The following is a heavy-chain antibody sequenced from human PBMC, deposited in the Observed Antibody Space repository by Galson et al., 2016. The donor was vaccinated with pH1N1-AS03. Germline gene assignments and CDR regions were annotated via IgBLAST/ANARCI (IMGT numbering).Heavy chain of an antibody. CDR2: IYPGDSDT. D-gene: IGHD2-2*01. J-gene: IGHJ4*02. CDR3: ARRGHCTGISCYDLDS. V-gene: IGHV5-51*03. Sequence: QSGAEVTKPGESLKISCKGSGASFNTYWIGWVRQMPGKGLEWMGIIYPGDSDTRYSPSFQGHVTISADASISTAYLQWSSLKASDTAIYYCARRGHCTGISCYDLDSWGQGTMVTVSS. CDR1: GASFNTYW.